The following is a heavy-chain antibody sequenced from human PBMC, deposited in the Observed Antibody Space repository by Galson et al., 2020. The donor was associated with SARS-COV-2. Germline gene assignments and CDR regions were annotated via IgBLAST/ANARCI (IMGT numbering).Heavy chain of an antibody. CDR1: GFTFSSYS. CDR2: ISSSSSYI. D-gene: IGHD3-22*01. Sequence: GGSLRLSCAASGFTFSSYSMNWVRQAPGKGLEWVSSISSSSSYIYYADSVKGRFTISRDNAKNSLYLQMNSLRAEDTAVYYCARDSRGNYYYDSSGATNGMDVWGQGTTVTVSS. CDR3: ARDSRGNYYYDSSGATNGMDV. J-gene: IGHJ6*02. V-gene: IGHV3-21*01.